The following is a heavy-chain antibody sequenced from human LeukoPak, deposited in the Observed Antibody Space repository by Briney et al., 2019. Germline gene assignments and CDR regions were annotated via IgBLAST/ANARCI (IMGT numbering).Heavy chain of an antibody. CDR1: GFTFSSYS. D-gene: IGHD3-22*01. Sequence: GGSLRLSCAASGFTFSSYSMNWVRQAPGKGLEWVSSISSSSSYIYYADSVKGRFTISRDNAKNSLYLQMNSLRAEDTAVYYCARDPPYYDSSGLTWYWGQGTLVTVSS. J-gene: IGHJ4*02. CDR2: ISSSSSYI. V-gene: IGHV3-21*01. CDR3: ARDPPYYDSSGLTWY.